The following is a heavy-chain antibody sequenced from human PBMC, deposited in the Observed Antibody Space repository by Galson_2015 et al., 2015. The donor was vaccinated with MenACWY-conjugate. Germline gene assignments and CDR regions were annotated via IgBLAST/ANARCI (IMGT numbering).Heavy chain of an antibody. Sequence: SLRLSCAASGLSFDIFAVHWVRQAPGRGLELVATISRDGTSTYYGNSVKGRFTISRDNSKNSLYLQKDSLRPDDSAVYYCARGGYDSGPVPFDYWGRGTLVTVSS. D-gene: IGHD3-22*01. CDR1: GLSFDIFA. V-gene: IGHV3-64*01. CDR3: ARGGYDSGPVPFDY. CDR2: ISRDGTST. J-gene: IGHJ4*02.